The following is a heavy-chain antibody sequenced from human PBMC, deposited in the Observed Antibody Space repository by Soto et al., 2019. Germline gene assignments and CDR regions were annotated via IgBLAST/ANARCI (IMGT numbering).Heavy chain of an antibody. CDR2: IYHSGST. CDR1: GGSISSGGYS. CDR3: VRRHVSATGIDWFDP. V-gene: IGHV4-30-2*02. J-gene: IGHJ5*02. D-gene: IGHD6-13*01. Sequence: SETLSLTCAVSGGSISSGGYSWSWIRQPPGKGLEWIGYIYHSGSTYYNPSLKSRVTISVDRSKNQFSLKLSSLRSEDTAVYYCVRRHVSATGIDWFDPWGQGTLVTVSS.